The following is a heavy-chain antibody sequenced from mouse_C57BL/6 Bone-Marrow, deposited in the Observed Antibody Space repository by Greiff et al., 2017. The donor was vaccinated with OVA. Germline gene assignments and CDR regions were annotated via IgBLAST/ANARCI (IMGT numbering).Heavy chain of an antibody. CDR2: IYPRSGNT. V-gene: IGHV1-81*01. Sequence: VHLVESGAELARPGASVKLSCKASGYTFTSYGISWVKQRTGQGLEWIGEIYPRSGNTYYNEKFKGKATLTADKSSSTAYMELRSLTSEDSAVYFCARGGYYYGSSWYFDVWGTGTTVTVSS. D-gene: IGHD1-1*01. CDR1: GYTFTSYG. J-gene: IGHJ1*03. CDR3: ARGGYYYGSSWYFDV.